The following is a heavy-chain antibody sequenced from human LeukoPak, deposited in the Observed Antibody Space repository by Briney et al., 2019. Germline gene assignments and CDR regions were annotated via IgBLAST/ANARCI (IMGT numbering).Heavy chain of an antibody. J-gene: IGHJ4*02. CDR3: ARLYDYVWGSYRHVFDY. V-gene: IGHV3-7*01. CDR1: GFTFSSYW. Sequence: GGSLRLSCAASGFTFSSYWMSWVRKAPGRGLRWLANIKQDGSEKYYVDSVKGRFTISRDNAKNSLYLQMNSLRAEDTAVYYCARLYDYVWGSYRHVFDYWGQGTLVTVSS. D-gene: IGHD3-16*02. CDR2: IKQDGSEK.